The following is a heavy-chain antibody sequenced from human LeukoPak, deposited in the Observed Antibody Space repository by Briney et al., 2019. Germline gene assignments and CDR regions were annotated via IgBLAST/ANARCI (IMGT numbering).Heavy chain of an antibody. CDR3: ARGGSSRYTITY. Sequence: GGSLRLSCAASGFTFSSYSMNWVRQAPGKGLEWVSSISSSSSYIYYADSVKGRFTISRDNAKNSLYLQMNSLRVEDMAVYYCARGGSSRYTITYWGQGTLVTVSS. J-gene: IGHJ4*02. D-gene: IGHD6-13*01. CDR2: ISSSSSYI. CDR1: GFTFSSYS. V-gene: IGHV3-21*01.